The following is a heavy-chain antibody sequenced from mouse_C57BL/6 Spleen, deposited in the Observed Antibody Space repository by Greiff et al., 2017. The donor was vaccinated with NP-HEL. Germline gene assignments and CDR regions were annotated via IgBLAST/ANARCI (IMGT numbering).Heavy chain of an antibody. J-gene: IGHJ3*01. Sequence: EVQLQQSGPGLVKPSQSLSLTCSVTGYSITSGYYWNWIRQFPGNKLEWMGYISYDGSNNYNPSLKNRISITRDTSKNQFFLKLNSVTTEDTATYYCARTDYYGSEGFAYWGQGTLVTVSA. D-gene: IGHD1-1*01. V-gene: IGHV3-6*01. CDR3: ARTDYYGSEGFAY. CDR2: ISYDGSN. CDR1: GYSITSGYY.